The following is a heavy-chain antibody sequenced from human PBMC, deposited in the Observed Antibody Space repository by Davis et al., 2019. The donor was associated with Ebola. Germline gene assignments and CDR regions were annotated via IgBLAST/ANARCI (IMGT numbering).Heavy chain of an antibody. CDR1: GLIFNNYW. V-gene: IGHV3-7*01. D-gene: IGHD5-24*01. CDR3: ARESPRDGYNFRYYFDY. CDR2: IKEDGGEK. J-gene: IGHJ4*02. Sequence: PGGSLRLSCAASGLIFNNYWMSWIRQAPGKGPEWVAIIKEDGGEKYYVDSVKGRFTISRDNSKNTLYQQMNSLRAEDTAVYYCARESPRDGYNFRYYFDYWGQGTLVTVSS.